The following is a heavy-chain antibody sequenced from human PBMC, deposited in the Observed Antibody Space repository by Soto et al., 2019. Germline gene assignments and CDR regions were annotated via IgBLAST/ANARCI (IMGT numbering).Heavy chain of an antibody. CDR3: AGSYYDFWSGYENLYGMDV. J-gene: IGHJ6*02. CDR1: GFTFSSYA. V-gene: IGHV3-30-3*01. Sequence: QVQLVESGGGVVQPGRSLRLSCAASGFTFSSYAMHWVRQAPGKGLEWVAVISYDGSNKYYADSVKGRFTISRDNSKNTLYLQMNSLRAEDTVVYYCAGSYYDFWSGYENLYGMDVWGQGTTVTVSS. D-gene: IGHD3-3*01. CDR2: ISYDGSNK.